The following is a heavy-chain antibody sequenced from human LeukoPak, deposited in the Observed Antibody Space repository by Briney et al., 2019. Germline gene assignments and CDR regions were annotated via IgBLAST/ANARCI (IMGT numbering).Heavy chain of an antibody. CDR1: GYTFTSYD. V-gene: IGHV1-8*01. CDR2: MNPNSGNT. CDR3: ARPGAATDY. D-gene: IGHD6-13*01. Sequence: ASVKVSCKXSGYTFTSYDINWVRQATGQGLEWMGWMNPNSGNTGYSQKFQGRVTMTRNTSISTAYMELSSLISEDTAVYYCARPGAATDYWGQGTLVTVSS. J-gene: IGHJ4*02.